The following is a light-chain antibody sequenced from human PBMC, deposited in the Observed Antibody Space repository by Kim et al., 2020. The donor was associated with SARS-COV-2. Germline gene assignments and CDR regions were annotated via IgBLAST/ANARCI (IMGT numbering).Light chain of an antibody. V-gene: IGKV3-20*01. Sequence: LSPGERATLSCRASQSVSSNYLAWYQQKPGQAPRLLMYGASTRATGIPDRFSGSGSGTDFTLTISRLEPEDFAVYYCQQYGSSPYTFGQGTKLEIK. CDR3: QQYGSSPYT. CDR1: QSVSSNY. J-gene: IGKJ2*01. CDR2: GAS.